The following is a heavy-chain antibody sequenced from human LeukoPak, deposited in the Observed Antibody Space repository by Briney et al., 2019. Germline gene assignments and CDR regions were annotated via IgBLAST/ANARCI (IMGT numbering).Heavy chain of an antibody. CDR3: ARHYGFGEPLNWLDP. CDR1: GYTFTGYY. V-gene: IGHV1-2*02. D-gene: IGHD3-10*01. J-gene: IGHJ5*02. CDR2: INPNSGGT. Sequence: ASVKVSCKASGYTFTGYYMHWVRQAPGQGLEWMGWINPNSGGTNYAQKFQGRVTMTRDTSISTAYMELSRLRSDDTAVYYCARHYGFGEPLNWLDPWGQGTLVTVSS.